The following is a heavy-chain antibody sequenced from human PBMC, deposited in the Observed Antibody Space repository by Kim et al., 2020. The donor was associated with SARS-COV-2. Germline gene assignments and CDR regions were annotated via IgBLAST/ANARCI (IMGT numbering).Heavy chain of an antibody. CDR1: GGSISSGGYY. D-gene: IGHD6-13*01. CDR3: ARGIAAAGNEYYFDY. Sequence: SETLSLTCTVSGGSISSGGYYWSWIRQHPGKGLEWIGYIYYSGSTYYNPSLKSRVTISVDTSKNQFSLKLSSVTAADTAVYYCARGIAAAGNEYYFDYWGQGTLVTVSS. V-gene: IGHV4-31*03. J-gene: IGHJ4*02. CDR2: IYYSGST.